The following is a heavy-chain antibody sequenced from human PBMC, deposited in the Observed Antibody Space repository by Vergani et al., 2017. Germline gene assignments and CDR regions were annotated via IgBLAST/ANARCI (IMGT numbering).Heavy chain of an antibody. J-gene: IGHJ5*02. CDR1: GSSIRSSNYY. D-gene: IGHD6-19*01. V-gene: IGHV4-39*01. CDR2: IYYSGST. CDR3: ARHSTVEWLVKLGWIDP. Sequence: QLQLQESGPGLVKPSATLSLTCSVSGSSIRSSNYYWGCIRPPPGKGLWWIARIYYSGSTYYNPSLNSRVTISVDTSKNQFSLKLSSVTAADTAVYFCARHSTVEWLVKLGWIDPWGQGILVTVSS.